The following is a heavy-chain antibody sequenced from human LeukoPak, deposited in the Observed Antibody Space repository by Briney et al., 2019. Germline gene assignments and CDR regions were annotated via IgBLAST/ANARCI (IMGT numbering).Heavy chain of an antibody. CDR3: AKDTAYENGAYGTFDY. J-gene: IGHJ4*02. Sequence: GGSLRLSCAASGFTFSSHSMVWVRQAPGKRLEWVAVIWYDGSNEYHAESVKGRFTISRENSKNTLYLQMNSLRVEDTAVYYCAKDTAYENGAYGTFDYWGQGTLVSVSS. CDR1: GFTFSSHS. V-gene: IGHV3-33*06. D-gene: IGHD1-7*01. CDR2: IWYDGSNE.